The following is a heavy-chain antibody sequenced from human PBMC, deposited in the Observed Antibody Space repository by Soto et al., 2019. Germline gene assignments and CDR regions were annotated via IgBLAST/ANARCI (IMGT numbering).Heavy chain of an antibody. CDR2: INPSGGST. Sequence: GASVKVSCKASGYTFTSYYMHWVRQAPGQGLEWMGIINPSGGSTSYAQKFQGRVTMTRDTSTSTVYMELSSLRSEDTAVYYCARGGRGYSYGPNWFDPWGQGTLVTVSS. D-gene: IGHD5-18*01. J-gene: IGHJ5*02. CDR1: GYTFTSYY. V-gene: IGHV1-46*03. CDR3: ARGGRGYSYGPNWFDP.